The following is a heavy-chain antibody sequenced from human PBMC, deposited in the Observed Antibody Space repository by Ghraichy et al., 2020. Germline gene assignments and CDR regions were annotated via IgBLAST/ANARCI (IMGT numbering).Heavy chain of an antibody. V-gene: IGHV4-39*01. Sequence: SETLSLTCTVSGGSISSSSYYWGWIRQPPGKGLEWIGSIYYSGSTYYNPSLKSRVTISVDTSKNQFSLKLSPVTAADTAVYYCARQLGWLQDFDYWGQGTLVTVSS. D-gene: IGHD5-24*01. CDR3: ARQLGWLQDFDY. CDR1: GGSISSSSYY. J-gene: IGHJ4*02. CDR2: IYYSGST.